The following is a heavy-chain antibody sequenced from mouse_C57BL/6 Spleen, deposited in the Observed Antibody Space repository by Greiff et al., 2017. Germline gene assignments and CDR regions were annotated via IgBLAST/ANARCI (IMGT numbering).Heavy chain of an antibody. CDR1: GYTFTDYE. D-gene: IGHD2-4*01. CDR3: MSYYDYLHFAY. J-gene: IGHJ3*01. Sequence: QVQLQQSGAELVRPGASVTLSCKASGYTFTDYEMHWVKQTPVHGLEWIGAIDPETGGTAYNQKFKGKAILTADKSSSTAYMELRSLTSEDSAVYYCMSYYDYLHFAYWGQGTLVTVSA. CDR2: IDPETGGT. V-gene: IGHV1-15*01.